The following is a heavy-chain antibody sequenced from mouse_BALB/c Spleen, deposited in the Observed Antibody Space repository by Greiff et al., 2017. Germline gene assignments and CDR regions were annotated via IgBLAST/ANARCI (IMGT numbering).Heavy chain of an antibody. CDR3: ATYGNYPHWYFDV. D-gene: IGHD2-1*01. CDR1: GYAFTNYL. CDR2: INPGSGGT. Sequence: QVQLQQSGAELVRPGTSVNVSCKASGYAFTNYLIEWVKQRPGQGLEWIGVINPGSGGTNYNEKFKGKATLTADKSSSTAYMQLSSLTSDDSAVYFCATYGNYPHWYFDVWGAGTTVTVSS. J-gene: IGHJ1*01. V-gene: IGHV1-54*01.